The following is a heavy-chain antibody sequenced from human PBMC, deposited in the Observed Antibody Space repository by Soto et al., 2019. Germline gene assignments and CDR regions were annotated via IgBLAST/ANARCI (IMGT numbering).Heavy chain of an antibody. V-gene: IGHV3-23*01. D-gene: IGHD6-13*01. CDR3: AKREIDAAGSRFFDY. J-gene: IGHJ4*02. CDR1: GFTFSTYG. CDR2: IGGSGGST. Sequence: EVQLLQSGGGLVQPGGSLRLSCAASGFTFSTYGMSWVRQAPGKGLEWVSSIGGSGGSTYYADSVKGRFTISRDNSKNTLFVHMNSLRAEDTAVYYCAKREIDAAGSRFFDYWGQGSLVTVAS.